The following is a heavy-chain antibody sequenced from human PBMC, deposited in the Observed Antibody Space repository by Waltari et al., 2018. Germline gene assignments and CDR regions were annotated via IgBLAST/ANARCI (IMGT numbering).Heavy chain of an antibody. D-gene: IGHD3-22*01. V-gene: IGHV3-33*01. J-gene: IGHJ3*02. CDR2: IWYDGSNK. CDR1: GFTFSSYG. Sequence: QVQLVESGGGVVQPGRSLRLSFAASGFTFSSYGMHWVRQAPGKGLEWVAVIWYDGSNKYYADSVKGRFTISRDNSKNTLYLQMNSLRAEDTAVYYCARDAYYYDSSGYYVAAFDIWGQGTMVTVSS. CDR3: ARDAYYYDSSGYYVAAFDI.